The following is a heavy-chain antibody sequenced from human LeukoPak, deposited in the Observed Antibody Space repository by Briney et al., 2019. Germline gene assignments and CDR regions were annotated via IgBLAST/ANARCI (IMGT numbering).Heavy chain of an antibody. V-gene: IGHV3-23*01. CDR3: AKAASSSWPSYYYGMDV. D-gene: IGHD6-13*01. Sequence: GGSLRLSCTASGFTFSSYSMSWVRQAPGKGLEWVSVITGSGGNTYYADSVKGRFTISKDNSKNTVYLQMSSLRVDDTAVYYCAKAASSSWPSYYYGMDVWGQGTTVTVSS. J-gene: IGHJ6*02. CDR1: GFTFSSYS. CDR2: ITGSGGNT.